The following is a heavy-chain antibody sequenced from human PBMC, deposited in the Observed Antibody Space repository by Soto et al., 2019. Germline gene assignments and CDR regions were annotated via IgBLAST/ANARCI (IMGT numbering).Heavy chain of an antibody. CDR2: IKQDGSEK. Sequence: GGSLRLSCAASGFTFSSYWMSWVRQAPGKGLEWMANIKQDGSEKCYVDSVKGRFTISRDNAKNSLYLQMNNVRAEDTAVYYCARSSGYYYYYYGMDVWGQGTTVTVSS. V-gene: IGHV3-7*05. J-gene: IGHJ6*02. CDR3: ARSSGYYYYYYGMDV. D-gene: IGHD3-22*01. CDR1: GFTFSSYW.